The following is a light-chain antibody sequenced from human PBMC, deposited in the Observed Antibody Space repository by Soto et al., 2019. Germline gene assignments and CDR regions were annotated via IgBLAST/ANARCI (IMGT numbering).Light chain of an antibody. J-gene: IGKJ5*01. CDR1: QSIYSSY. Sequence: EVVLTQSPGTLSLSPGERATLSCRASQSIYSSYLAWYQQKSGQAPRVLIYGVSNRATGIPDRFSGSGSGTDFTLTISRLEPEDFAVYYCQQYGTSPITFGQGTRLEMK. CDR2: GVS. CDR3: QQYGTSPIT. V-gene: IGKV3-20*01.